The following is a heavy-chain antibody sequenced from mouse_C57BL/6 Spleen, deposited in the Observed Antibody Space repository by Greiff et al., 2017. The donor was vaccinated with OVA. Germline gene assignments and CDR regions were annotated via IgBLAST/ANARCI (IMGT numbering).Heavy chain of an antibody. CDR1: GYTFTSYW. Sequence: QVQLQQPGAELVKPGASVKMSCKASGYTFTSYWITWVKQRPGQGLEWIGDIYPGSGSTNYNEKFKSKATLTVDTSSSTAYMQLSSLTSEDSAVYYCARNRYYGSSGWFAYWGQGTLVTVSA. CDR2: IYPGSGST. CDR3: ARNRYYGSSGWFAY. D-gene: IGHD1-1*01. V-gene: IGHV1-55*01. J-gene: IGHJ3*01.